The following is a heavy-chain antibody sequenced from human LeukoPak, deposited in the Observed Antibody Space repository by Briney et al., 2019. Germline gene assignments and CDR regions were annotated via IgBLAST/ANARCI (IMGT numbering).Heavy chain of an antibody. Sequence: GESLKISCQGSGYTFTNYWIGWVRQMPGKGLEWMGIIYPSDSDTKYSPSFQGHVTLSVDKSISTAYLQWNSLKASDTAMYYCARLPRETIWESWFAPWGQGTLVTVSS. J-gene: IGHJ5*02. CDR1: GYTFTNYW. V-gene: IGHV5-51*01. CDR2: IYPSDSDT. CDR3: ARLPRETIWESWFAP. D-gene: IGHD3-3*01.